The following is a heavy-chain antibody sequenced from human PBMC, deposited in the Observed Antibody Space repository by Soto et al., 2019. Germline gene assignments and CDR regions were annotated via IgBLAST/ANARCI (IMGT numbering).Heavy chain of an antibody. CDR1: GFTFSSYA. J-gene: IGHJ3*02. CDR2: IGGSGGGT. V-gene: IGHV3-23*01. Sequence: EMQLLESGGGLIQPGGSLRLSCAASGFTFSSYAMRWVRQAPGKGLEWVSGIGGSGGGTYYADSVKGRFTISGDNSKNTLFLQMTSLRPEDTAVYYCAKCLDRSRPEAFDIWGQGTMVTVSS. CDR3: AKCLDRSRPEAFDI. D-gene: IGHD3-22*01.